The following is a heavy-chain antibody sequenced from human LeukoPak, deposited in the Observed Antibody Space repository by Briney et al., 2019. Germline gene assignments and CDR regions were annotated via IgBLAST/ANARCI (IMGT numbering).Heavy chain of an antibody. CDR3: ARRVEAVDI. J-gene: IGHJ3*02. CDR2: ISSSSSTI. Sequence: AGGSLRLSCATSGFTFSSYSMNWVRQAPGKGLEWVSYISSSSSTIYYADSVKGRFTISRDNSKNTLYLQMNSLSAEDTAVYYCARRVEAVDIWGQGTMVTVSS. CDR1: GFTFSSYS. V-gene: IGHV3-48*01.